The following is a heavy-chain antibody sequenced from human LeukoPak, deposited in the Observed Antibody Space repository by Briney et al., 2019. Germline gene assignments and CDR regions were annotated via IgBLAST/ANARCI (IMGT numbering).Heavy chain of an antibody. CDR2: ISGSGGAT. CDR3: AKAGGNSYYDYYMDV. D-gene: IGHD4-23*01. Sequence: GGSLRLSCAGSGFIFTSYAMRWVRQAPGKGLEWVSGISGSGGATDYADSVKGRSTISKDFSKNTLILQMNSLRAEDTAVYYCAKAGGNSYYDYYMDVWGKGTTVTVSS. CDR1: GFIFTSYA. V-gene: IGHV3-23*01. J-gene: IGHJ6*03.